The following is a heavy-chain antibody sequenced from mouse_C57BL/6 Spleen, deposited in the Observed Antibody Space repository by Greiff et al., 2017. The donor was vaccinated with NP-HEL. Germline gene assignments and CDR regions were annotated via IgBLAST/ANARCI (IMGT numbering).Heavy chain of an antibody. Sequence: EVQLQQSGPGLVKPSQSLSLTCSVTGYSITSGYYWNWIRQFPGNKLEWMGYISYDGSNNYNPSLKNRISITRDTSKNQFFLKLNSGTTEDTATYYCAREGDMGYYFDYWGQGTTLTVSS. CDR3: AREGDMGYYFDY. CDR1: GYSITSGYY. D-gene: IGHD1-1*02. CDR2: ISYDGSN. V-gene: IGHV3-6*01. J-gene: IGHJ2*01.